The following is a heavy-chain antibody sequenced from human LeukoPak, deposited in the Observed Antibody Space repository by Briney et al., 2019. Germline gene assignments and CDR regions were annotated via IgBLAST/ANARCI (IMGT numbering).Heavy chain of an antibody. CDR3: ARDLHDDYGDLRNFDY. CDR2: IIPILGIA. J-gene: IGHJ4*02. D-gene: IGHD4-17*01. CDR1: GGTFSSYA. Sequence: SVKVSCKASGGTFSSYAISRVRQAPGQGLEWMGRIIPILGIANYAQKFQGRVTITADKSTSTAYMELSSLRSEDTAVYYCARDLHDDYGDLRNFDYWGQGTLVTVSS. V-gene: IGHV1-69*04.